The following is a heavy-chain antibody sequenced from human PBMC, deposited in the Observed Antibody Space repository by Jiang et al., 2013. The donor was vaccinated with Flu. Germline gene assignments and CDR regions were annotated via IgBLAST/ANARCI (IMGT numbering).Heavy chain of an antibody. CDR2: IYEDGST. J-gene: IGHJ4*02. D-gene: IGHD6-19*01. CDR3: ARGARLAVSGSGYFDS. Sequence: QLVESGGGLIXPGGSLRLSCAASGFNVRNIYMNWVRQAPGKGPEWVSVIYEDGSTYYTDSVKGRFTISRDNAKNTLSLQMNSLRAEDTAVYYCARGARLAVSGSGYFDSWGQGTLVTVSS. V-gene: IGHV3-53*01. CDR1: GFNVRNIY.